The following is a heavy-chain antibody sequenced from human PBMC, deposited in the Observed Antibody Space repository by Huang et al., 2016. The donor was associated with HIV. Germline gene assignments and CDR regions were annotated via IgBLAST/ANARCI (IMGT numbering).Heavy chain of an antibody. CDR1: GFSFSTYG. Sequence: VQLVESGGGVVQTGRSLRLACAASGFSFSTYGLHWVRQAPGKGLWGVAVISYDGSNKYYAHSVKGRFTIARDTSENKVYLQMNSLRHEDTAVYYCAKDGADEEWDIDYWGQGTLVTVSS. D-gene: IGHD1-26*01. J-gene: IGHJ4*02. CDR2: ISYDGSNK. V-gene: IGHV3-30*18. CDR3: AKDGADEEWDIDY.